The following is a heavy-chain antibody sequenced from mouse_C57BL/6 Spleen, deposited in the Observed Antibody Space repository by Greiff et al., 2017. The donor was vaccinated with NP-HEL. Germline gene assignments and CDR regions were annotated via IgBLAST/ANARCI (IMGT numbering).Heavy chain of an antibody. V-gene: IGHV3-4*01. J-gene: IGHJ2*01. CDR1: GYSITNGNHW. Sequence: EVKLLESGPALVKPSQTVSLTCTVTGYSITNGNHWWNWIRPVSGSKLEWIGYISSSGSTDSNHSLKSRISITRDTSKNQLFLQLNSVTTEDIATYYCARGSSNWVFDDWGKGTTLTVSS. D-gene: IGHD4-1*02. CDR2: ISSSGST. CDR3: ARGSSNWVFDD.